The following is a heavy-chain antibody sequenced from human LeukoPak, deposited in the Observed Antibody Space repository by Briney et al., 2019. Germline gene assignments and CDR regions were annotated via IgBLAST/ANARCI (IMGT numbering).Heavy chain of an antibody. CDR3: ASRPEKYSYGPNWFDP. D-gene: IGHD5-18*01. Sequence: GGSLRPSCAASGFTFSSYWMSWVRQAPGKGLEWEANIKQDGSEKYYVDSVKGRFTISRDNAKNSLYLQMNSLRAEDTAVYYCASRPEKYSYGPNWFDPWGQGTLVTVSS. CDR2: IKQDGSEK. CDR1: GFTFSSYW. J-gene: IGHJ5*02. V-gene: IGHV3-7*01.